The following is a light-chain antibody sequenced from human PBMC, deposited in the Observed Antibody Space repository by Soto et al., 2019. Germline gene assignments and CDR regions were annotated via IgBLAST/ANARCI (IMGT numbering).Light chain of an antibody. Sequence: DIQMTQSPSSLPASVGDRVTITCRASQGISNYLAWYHQKPGKVPKLLIYAASTLQSGVPSRFSGSGSGTDFTLTISSLQPEDVATYYCLKYNSAPWTFGQGTKVEIK. V-gene: IGKV1-27*01. CDR1: QGISNY. CDR2: AAS. CDR3: LKYNSAPWT. J-gene: IGKJ1*01.